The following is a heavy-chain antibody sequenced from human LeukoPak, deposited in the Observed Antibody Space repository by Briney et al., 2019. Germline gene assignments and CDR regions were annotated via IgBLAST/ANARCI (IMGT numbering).Heavy chain of an antibody. V-gene: IGHV3-53*01. CDR2: IYSGGST. CDR3: ASCPYYYDSSGYYYPYYFDY. J-gene: IGHJ4*02. D-gene: IGHD3-22*01. Sequence: GGSLRLSCAASGFTVSSNYMSWVRQAPGKGLEWVSVIYSGGSTYYADSVKGRFTISRDNSKNTLYLQMNSLRAEDTAVYYCASCPYYYDSSGYYYPYYFDYWGQGTLVTVSS. CDR1: GFTVSSNY.